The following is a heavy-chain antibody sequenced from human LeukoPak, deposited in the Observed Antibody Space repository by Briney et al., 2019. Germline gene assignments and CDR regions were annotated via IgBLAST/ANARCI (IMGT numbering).Heavy chain of an antibody. CDR1: GGSISSYY. CDR3: AREDSSGWLDY. Sequence: SETLSLTCTVSGGSISSYYWSWIRQPPGKGLEWIGYIYHSGSTNYNPSLKSRVTISVDTSKNQFSLKLSSVTAADTAVYYCAREDSSGWLDYWGQGTLGTVSS. D-gene: IGHD6-19*01. V-gene: IGHV4-59*01. CDR2: IYHSGST. J-gene: IGHJ4*02.